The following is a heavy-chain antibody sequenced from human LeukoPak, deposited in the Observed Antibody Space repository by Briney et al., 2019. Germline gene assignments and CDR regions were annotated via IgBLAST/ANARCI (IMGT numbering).Heavy chain of an antibody. J-gene: IGHJ4*02. Sequence: GGSLRLSCAASGFTFSTYCMHWVRQAPGKGPMWVSRICPDGTVTNYADSVKARFIISRDNARDTVYLQMNSLRVEDTAVYYCVRDSRSADYWGQGTLVTVSS. CDR1: GFTFSTYC. V-gene: IGHV3-74*01. CDR2: ICPDGTVT. CDR3: VRDSRSADY.